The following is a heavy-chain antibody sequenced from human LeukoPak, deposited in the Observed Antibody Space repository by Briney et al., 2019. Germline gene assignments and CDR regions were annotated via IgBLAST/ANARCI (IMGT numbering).Heavy chain of an antibody. J-gene: IGHJ5*02. Sequence: KPSETLSLTCTVSGGSISSYYWSWIRQPPGKGLEWIGYIYYSGSTNYNPSLKSRVTISVDTSKNQFSLKLSSVTAADTAVYYCARQKGDGYKINWFDPWGQGTLVTVSS. CDR3: ARQKGDGYKINWFDP. CDR1: GGSISSYY. V-gene: IGHV4-59*08. CDR2: IYYSGST. D-gene: IGHD5-24*01.